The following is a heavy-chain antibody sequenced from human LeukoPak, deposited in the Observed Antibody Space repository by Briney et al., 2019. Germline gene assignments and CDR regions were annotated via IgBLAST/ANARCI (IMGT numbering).Heavy chain of an antibody. D-gene: IGHD4-17*01. Sequence: SETLSLTCAVYGGSFSGYYWSWIRQPPGKGLEWIGEINHSGSTNYNPSLKSRVTVSVDTSKNQFSPKLSSVTAADTAVYYCARQGYDYGDYLSWFDPWGQGTLVTVSS. CDR3: ARQGYDYGDYLSWFDP. J-gene: IGHJ5*02. CDR1: GGSFSGYY. V-gene: IGHV4-34*01. CDR2: INHSGST.